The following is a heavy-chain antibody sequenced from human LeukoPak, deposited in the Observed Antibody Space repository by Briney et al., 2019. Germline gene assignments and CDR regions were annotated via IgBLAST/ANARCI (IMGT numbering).Heavy chain of an antibody. J-gene: IGHJ4*02. CDR1: GYTFTSYF. CDR3: ARDPKDETSGYYYFDY. Sequence: GASVKVSCNASGYTFTSYFIHWVRRAPGQGLEWMGIINPSGGRSIYAQKFQGRVTFTRDMSTSRVYMELSSLRSEDTAVYYCARDPKDETSGYYYFDYWGQGTLVTVSS. V-gene: IGHV1-46*01. D-gene: IGHD3-22*01. CDR2: INPSGGRS.